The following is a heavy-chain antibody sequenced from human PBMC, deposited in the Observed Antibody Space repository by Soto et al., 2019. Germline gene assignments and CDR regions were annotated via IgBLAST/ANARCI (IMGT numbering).Heavy chain of an antibody. CDR1: GGSISSYY. Sequence: SETLSLTCTVSGGSISSYYCNWMRQLPGKGLEWIGYIYYSGTTNYNPSLKSRVTMSVDTSKNQFSLKLGSVTAADTAVYYCARTSGVSSSYYYDYWGQGTLVTVSS. CDR2: IYYSGTT. J-gene: IGHJ4*02. CDR3: ARTSGVSSSYYYDY. D-gene: IGHD3-22*01. V-gene: IGHV4-59*01.